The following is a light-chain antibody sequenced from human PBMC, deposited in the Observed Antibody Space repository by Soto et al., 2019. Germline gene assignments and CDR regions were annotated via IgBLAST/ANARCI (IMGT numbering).Light chain of an antibody. CDR2: DVT. CDR1: SNEIATYNF. V-gene: IGLV2-14*01. J-gene: IGLJ1*01. Sequence: QSALTQPASVSGSPGQSITISCTGTSNEIATYNFVSWYQQHPGKAPKLLIYDVTNRPSGVSDRFSGSKSGSTASLTISGLQAEDEADNYCNSYTTSTSFVFGTGTKVTVL. CDR3: NSYTTSTSFV.